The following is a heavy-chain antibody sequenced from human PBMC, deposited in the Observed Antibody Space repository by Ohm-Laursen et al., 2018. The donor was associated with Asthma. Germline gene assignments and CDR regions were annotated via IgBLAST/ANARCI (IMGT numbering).Heavy chain of an antibody. D-gene: IGHD4-11*01. V-gene: IGHV3-11*01. CDR3: SRDPRRLPP. Sequence: SLRLSCAASGLTFNDNYMSWLRQAPGKGLESIAYISPSGRDIMYADSVKGRFTISRDNARNSLYLQMNSLRADDTAVYYCSRDPRRLPPWGQGTRVTVSS. CDR2: ISPSGRDI. J-gene: IGHJ6*02. CDR1: GLTFNDNY.